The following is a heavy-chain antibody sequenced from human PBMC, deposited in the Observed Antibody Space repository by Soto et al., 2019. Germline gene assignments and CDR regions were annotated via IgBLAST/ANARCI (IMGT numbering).Heavy chain of an antibody. J-gene: IGHJ5*02. V-gene: IGHV4-31*03. CDR2: FYSSGSI. D-gene: IGHD6-19*01. CDR1: GYSISAGGYY. Sequence: SETLSLTCFVSGYSISAGGYYWSWIRHHPGKGLEWIGSFYSSGSIIYNPSLRSRVSISGDTSSNQFSMSLTSVTAADTARYYCARMYSSGSGWFHPWGQGTLVTVS. CDR3: ARMYSSGSGWFHP.